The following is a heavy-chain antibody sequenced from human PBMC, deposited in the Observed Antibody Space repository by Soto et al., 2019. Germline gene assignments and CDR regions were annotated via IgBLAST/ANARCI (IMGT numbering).Heavy chain of an antibody. Sequence: EVQLVESGGGLVQPEGSLRLSCAASGFTFTDHYMDWVRQAPGKGLEWVGRIKNKANSYTKEYAAPVKGRFIISSDDSKNSVFLQMNRLKTDDTAVYYCTSVRLGSSSSSDYWGQGILVTVSS. CDR1: GFTFTDHY. CDR3: TSVRLGSSSSSDY. CDR2: IKNKANSYTK. J-gene: IGHJ4*02. D-gene: IGHD6-13*01. V-gene: IGHV3-72*01.